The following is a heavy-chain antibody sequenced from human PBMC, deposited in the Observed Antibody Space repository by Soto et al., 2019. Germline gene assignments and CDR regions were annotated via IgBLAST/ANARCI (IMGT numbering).Heavy chain of an antibody. CDR3: ASNYADYGDYVSLFDY. Sequence: ASVKVSCKASVYTFTSYYMHWVRQAPGQGLEWMGIINPSGGSTSYAQKFQGRVTMTRDTSTSTVYMELSSLRSEDTAVYYCASNYADYGDYVSLFDYWGQGTLVTV. D-gene: IGHD4-17*01. CDR2: INPSGGST. V-gene: IGHV1-46*03. J-gene: IGHJ4*02. CDR1: VYTFTSYY.